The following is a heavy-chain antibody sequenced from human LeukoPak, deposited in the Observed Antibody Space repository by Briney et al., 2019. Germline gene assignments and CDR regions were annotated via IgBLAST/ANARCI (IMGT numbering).Heavy chain of an antibody. CDR3: ARDATGDGDYSDY. D-gene: IGHD2-15*01. J-gene: IGHJ4*02. Sequence: SETLSLTCTVSGGSISSSSYYWGWIRQPPGKGLEWIGSIYYSGSTYYNPSLKSRVTISVDTSKNQFSLKLSSVTAADTAVYYCARDATGDGDYSDYWGQGTLVTVSS. CDR1: GGSISSSSYY. CDR2: IYYSGST. V-gene: IGHV4-39*07.